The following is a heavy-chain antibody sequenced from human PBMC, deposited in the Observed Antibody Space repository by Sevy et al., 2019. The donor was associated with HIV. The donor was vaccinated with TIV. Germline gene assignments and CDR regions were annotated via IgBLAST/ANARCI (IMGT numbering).Heavy chain of an antibody. CDR3: ARLRYSYLDY. CDR2: IYHSGST. V-gene: IGHV4-38-2*01. D-gene: IGHD5-18*01. CDR1: GYSISSGYY. Sequence: SVTLSLTCAVSGYSISSGYYWGWIRQPPGKGLEWIGSIYHSGSTYYNPSLKSRVTISVDTSKNQFSLKLSSVTAADTAVYYCARLRYSYLDYWGQGTLVTVSS. J-gene: IGHJ4*02.